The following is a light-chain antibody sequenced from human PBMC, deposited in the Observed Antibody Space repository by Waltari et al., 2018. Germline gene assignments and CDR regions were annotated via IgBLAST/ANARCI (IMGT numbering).Light chain of an antibody. CDR2: DVT. J-gene: IGLJ2*01. CDR3: SSYTGSDNFI. CDR1: SSDVGAFNY. V-gene: IGLV2-8*01. Sequence: QSALTQPPSASGSPGQSVTISCTGSSSDVGAFNYVAWYQQYPGKAPRLMIYDVTKRPSGVPHRFSGSKSGNTASLTVSGLQTEDEAHYYCSSYTGSDNFIVGGGTQLTVL.